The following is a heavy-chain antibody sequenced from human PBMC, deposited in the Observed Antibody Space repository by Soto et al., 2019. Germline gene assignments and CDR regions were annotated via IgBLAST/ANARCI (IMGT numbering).Heavy chain of an antibody. CDR2: TYYRSKWYN. V-gene: IGHV6-1*01. Sequence: SQTPSLTCAISGDNVSSNTAAWNWIRQSPSTGLEWLGRTYYRSKWYNDYALSVKSRISINPDTSKNQFSLQLNSVTPEDTAVYYCSRAIFGSSWYSSLFDPGGQGTLVT. J-gene: IGHJ5*02. CDR1: GDNVSSNTAA. D-gene: IGHD6-13*01. CDR3: SRAIFGSSWYSSLFDP.